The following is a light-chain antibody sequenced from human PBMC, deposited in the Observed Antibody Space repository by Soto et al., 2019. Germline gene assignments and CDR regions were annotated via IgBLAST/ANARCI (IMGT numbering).Light chain of an antibody. Sequence: QSGLTQPPSVSAAPGQRVTISCSGSSSNIGGNSVSFYQQLPRTAPKLLIYDDDKRPSGIPDRFSGSKSCTSATLGITGFQTGDEADYYCGSWDSSLSAYVFGTGPKVTVL. CDR1: SSNIGGNS. V-gene: IGLV1-51*01. J-gene: IGLJ1*01. CDR2: DDD. CDR3: GSWDSSLSAYV.